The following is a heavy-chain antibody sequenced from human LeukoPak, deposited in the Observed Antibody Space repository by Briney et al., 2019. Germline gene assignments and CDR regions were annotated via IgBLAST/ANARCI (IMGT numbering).Heavy chain of an antibody. V-gene: IGHV1-2*02. Sequence: ASVKVSCKASGYTFTGFYIHWVRQAPGQGLEWMGSINPNSGGTNYAQKFQGRVTMTRDTSISTVHMELSRLRSDDTAVYYCARARGSQSFDYWGQGTLVTVSS. CDR3: ARARGSQSFDY. CDR1: GYTFTGFY. CDR2: INPNSGGT. J-gene: IGHJ4*02. D-gene: IGHD3-16*01.